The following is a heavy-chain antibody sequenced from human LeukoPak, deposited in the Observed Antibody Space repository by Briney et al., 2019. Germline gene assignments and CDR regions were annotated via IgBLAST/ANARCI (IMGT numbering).Heavy chain of an antibody. D-gene: IGHD3-9*01. Sequence: GESLRLSCAASEFTVRSYHMSWVRQAPGKGLEWVSVIDSGGSTYYAESVKGRFTISRDNSKNTLYLQMNSLRAEDTAVYYCAKDGGEYYDILTGYYPRLYYMDVWGKGTTVTISS. V-gene: IGHV3-53*01. CDR2: IDSGGST. CDR1: EFTVRSYH. CDR3: AKDGGEYYDILTGYYPRLYYMDV. J-gene: IGHJ6*03.